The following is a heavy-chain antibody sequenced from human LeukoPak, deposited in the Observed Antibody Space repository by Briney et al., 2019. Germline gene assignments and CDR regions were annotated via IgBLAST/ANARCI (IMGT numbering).Heavy chain of an antibody. J-gene: IGHJ5*02. D-gene: IGHD2-15*01. Sequence: GGSLRLSCAASGFTFSSYAMSWVRQAPGKGLEWVSVISGSGGSTYYADSVKGRFTISRDNSKNTLYLQMNSLRAEDTAVYYCARQGYCSGGSCYFNWFDPWGQGTLVTVSS. V-gene: IGHV3-23*01. CDR3: ARQGYCSGGSCYFNWFDP. CDR1: GFTFSSYA. CDR2: ISGSGGST.